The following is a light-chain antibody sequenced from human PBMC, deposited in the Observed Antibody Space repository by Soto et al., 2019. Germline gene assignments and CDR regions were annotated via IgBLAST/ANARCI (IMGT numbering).Light chain of an antibody. CDR1: QSISIY. V-gene: IGKV1-39*01. CDR2: AAS. CDR3: QQSYSTPPT. J-gene: IGKJ1*01. Sequence: DIKMTQSPSSLSASVGERVTITCRASQSISIYLNWYQHKTGKAPKLLIYAASSLQSGVPSRFSGSGSGTYFTLTISSLQPEDFATYYCQQSYSTPPTFGQGTKVEIK.